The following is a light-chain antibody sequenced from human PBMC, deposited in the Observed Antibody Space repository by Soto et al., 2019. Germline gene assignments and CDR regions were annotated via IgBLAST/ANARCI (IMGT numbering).Light chain of an antibody. Sequence: EIVLTQSPGTLSLSPGERATLSCRASQRVSSYLAWYQKKPGQAPRLVIYDATNRATGIPARFGGSGSGTDFTLTISSLEPEDFAVYYCQQRQYWPPITFGQGTRLETK. V-gene: IGKV3-11*01. CDR2: DAT. J-gene: IGKJ5*01. CDR1: QRVSSY. CDR3: QQRQYWPPIT.